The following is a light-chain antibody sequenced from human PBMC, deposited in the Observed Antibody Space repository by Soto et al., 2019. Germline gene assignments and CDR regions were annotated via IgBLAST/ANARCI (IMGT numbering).Light chain of an antibody. V-gene: IGKV3-20*01. Sequence: DSVLPQAXGTLALGVREXXXXXXXAIKHIRSNFLAWYQQKXGQASRLLIYGVSXRANGIPDRSSGSGSGTDFTLTISRLETEDFAVYYCQQYGSSPATFGQGTKVDI. CDR1: KHIRSNF. CDR2: GVS. J-gene: IGKJ1*01. CDR3: QQYGSSPAT.